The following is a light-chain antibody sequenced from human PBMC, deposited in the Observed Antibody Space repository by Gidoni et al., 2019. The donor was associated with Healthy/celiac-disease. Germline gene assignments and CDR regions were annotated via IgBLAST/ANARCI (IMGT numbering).Light chain of an antibody. CDR3: QQRSNWPPKIT. CDR1: QSVSSY. V-gene: IGKV3-11*01. Sequence: EIVLTQSPATLSLSPGERATLSCRARQSVSSYLAWYQQKPGQAPRLLIYDASNRATGLPARFSGSGSGTDFTLTISSLEPEDFAVYYCQQRSNWPPKITFGQGTRLEIK. CDR2: DAS. J-gene: IGKJ5*01.